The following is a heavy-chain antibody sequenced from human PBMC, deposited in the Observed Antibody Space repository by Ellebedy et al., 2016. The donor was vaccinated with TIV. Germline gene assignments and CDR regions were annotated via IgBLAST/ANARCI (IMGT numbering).Heavy chain of an antibody. J-gene: IGHJ6*02. Sequence: GGSLRLXCAAPGFTSADYALHWVRQTPGKGLEWVAGIIGTRGRIGYGDSVKGRFTISRDNAKNSLYLQMNSLRGEDTALYFCIKDTRPGGLDVWGQGITVTVSS. CDR1: GFTSADYA. D-gene: IGHD1-1*01. V-gene: IGHV3-9*02. CDR2: IIGTRGRI. CDR3: IKDTRPGGLDV.